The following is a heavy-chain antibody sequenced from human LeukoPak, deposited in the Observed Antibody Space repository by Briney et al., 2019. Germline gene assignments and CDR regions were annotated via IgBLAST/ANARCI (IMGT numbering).Heavy chain of an antibody. CDR1: GFTFRSHA. J-gene: IGHJ4*02. V-gene: IGHV3-23*01. Sequence: GGSLSLSCVGSGFTFRSHAMSWVRQAPEKGLEFVSGIYENGGTTYYADSVKGRFTISRDNSKNTLYLQMNSLRAEDTAVYYCAKMAGGYYYDSSGSQGDYWGQGTLATVSS. D-gene: IGHD3-22*01. CDR3: AKMAGGYYYDSSGSQGDY. CDR2: IYENGGTT.